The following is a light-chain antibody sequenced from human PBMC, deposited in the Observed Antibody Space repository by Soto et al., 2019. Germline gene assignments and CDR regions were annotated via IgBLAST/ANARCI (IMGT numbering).Light chain of an antibody. CDR2: KSS. J-gene: IGKJ1*01. Sequence: DIQMTQSPASLSSSVGDRVTLTCRASQIISNWLAWDQQKPGKAPKLLIYKSSALESGIPSRFSAYGSGTDFTLTISILQPEDFASYDCQQTYSSPQWTFGQGTKVDIK. CDR3: QQTYSSPQWT. V-gene: IGKV1-5*03. CDR1: QIISNW.